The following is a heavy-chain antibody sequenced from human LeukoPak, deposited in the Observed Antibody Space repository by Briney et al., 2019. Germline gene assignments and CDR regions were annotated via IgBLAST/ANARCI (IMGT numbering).Heavy chain of an antibody. V-gene: IGHV4-4*02. Sequence: PSGTLSLTCTVSGDSVNSLDLWSWVRQPPGKGLEWIGEMYLSGTTHSNPSVKSRVTISVDTSKNQFSLKLSSVTAADTAVYYCARGRDGYIFDYWGQGTLVTVSS. CDR1: GDSVNSLDL. J-gene: IGHJ4*02. D-gene: IGHD5-24*01. CDR3: ARGRDGYIFDY. CDR2: MYLSGTT.